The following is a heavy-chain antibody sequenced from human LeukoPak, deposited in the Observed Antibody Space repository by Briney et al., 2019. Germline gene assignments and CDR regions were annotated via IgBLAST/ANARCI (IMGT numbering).Heavy chain of an antibody. D-gene: IGHD3-22*01. J-gene: IGHJ4*02. CDR3: AKDRGSPFYDSCGYYIFDY. Sequence: GGSLRLSCAASGFTFSSYGMHWVRQAPGKGLEWVAVISYDGSNKYYADSVKGRFTISRDNSKNTLYLQMNSLRAEDTAVYYCAKDRGSPFYDSCGYYIFDYWGQGTLVTVSS. CDR2: ISYDGSNK. V-gene: IGHV3-30*18. CDR1: GFTFSSYG.